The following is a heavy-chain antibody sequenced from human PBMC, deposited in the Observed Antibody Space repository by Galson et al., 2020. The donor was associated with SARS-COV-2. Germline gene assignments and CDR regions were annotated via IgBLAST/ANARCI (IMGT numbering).Heavy chain of an antibody. J-gene: IGHJ6*02. V-gene: IGHV4-30-2*01. D-gene: IGHD3-3*02. CDR3: AGEVSIYYGMDV. CDR2: IYDSGNT. Sequence: PSETLSLTCAVSGGSVSSGAFSWSWIRQPPGKGLEWIGYIYDSGNTYYNPSLKSRVSISVDRSKNQFSLNLSSVTAADTAVYYCAGEVSIYYGMDVWGQGTTVTVSS. CDR1: GGSVSSGAFS.